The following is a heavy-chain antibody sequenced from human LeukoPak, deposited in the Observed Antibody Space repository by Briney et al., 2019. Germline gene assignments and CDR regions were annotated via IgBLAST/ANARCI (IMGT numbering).Heavy chain of an antibody. V-gene: IGHV1-8*01. D-gene: IGHD6-19*01. CDR3: ARGRRQWLARSYYYYMDV. CDR2: MNPNSGNT. J-gene: IGHJ6*03. Sequence: ASVKVSCKASGYTFTSYDINWVRQATGQGLEWMGWMNPNSGNTGYAQKFQGRVTITRNTSISTAYMELSSLRSEDTAVYYCARGRRQWLARSYYYYMDVWGKGTTVTVSS. CDR1: GYTFTSYD.